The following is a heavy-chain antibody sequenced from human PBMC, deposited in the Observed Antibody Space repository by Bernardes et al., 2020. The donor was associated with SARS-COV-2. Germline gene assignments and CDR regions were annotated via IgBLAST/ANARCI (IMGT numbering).Heavy chain of an antibody. CDR2: IDDSGTT. CDR1: GGSISSYY. J-gene: IGHJ4*02. CDR3: ASLSGWVWGTFDY. Sequence: SETLSLTRTVSGGSISSYYWTWIRQPPGKGLEWIGYIDDSGTTKFNPPLKSRVTISVDTSKNQFSLKLTSVTAADTAVYYCASLSGWVWGTFDYWGQGTLVTVSS. D-gene: IGHD6-19*01. V-gene: IGHV4-59*01.